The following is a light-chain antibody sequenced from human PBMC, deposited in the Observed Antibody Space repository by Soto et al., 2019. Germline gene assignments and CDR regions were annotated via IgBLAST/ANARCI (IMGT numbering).Light chain of an antibody. V-gene: IGKV1-5*01. CDR1: QSLNNE. CDR2: DAA. CDR3: QQYHRSSIT. Sequence: DIQMTQSPSSLSASVGGRVTITCRASQSLNNELAWYQQKPGKAPNLLMSDAATLERGVPSRSSGTGSGTEFTLTISSLQPDDFATYYCQQYHRSSITFGQGTRLEIK. J-gene: IGKJ5*01.